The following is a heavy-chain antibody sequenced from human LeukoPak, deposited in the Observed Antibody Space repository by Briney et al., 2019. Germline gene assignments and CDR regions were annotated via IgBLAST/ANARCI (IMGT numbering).Heavy chain of an antibody. CDR1: RFTFSSYS. Sequence: GGSLRLSCAASRFTFSSYSMNWVRQAPGKGLEWVSSISSSSSYIYYADSVKGRFTISRDNAKNSLYLQMNSLRAEDTAVYYCARDPPNYYDSSGYYTYWYFDLWGRGTLVTVSS. CDR2: ISSSSSYI. CDR3: ARDPPNYYDSSGYYTYWYFDL. D-gene: IGHD3-22*01. V-gene: IGHV3-21*01. J-gene: IGHJ2*01.